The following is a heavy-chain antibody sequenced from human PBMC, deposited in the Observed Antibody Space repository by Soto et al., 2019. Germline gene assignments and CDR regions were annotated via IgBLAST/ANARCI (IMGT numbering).Heavy chain of an antibody. Sequence: PGGSLRLSCAASGFTFSSYGMHWVRQAPGKGLEWVAVISYDGGNEYYAESVKGRFTISRDNYKNTQYLQRNSLRAEDTAVYDCTKDGSSVIPAAHPSRYGMDVWGQGTTVTVSS. CDR3: TKDGSSVIPAAHPSRYGMDV. J-gene: IGHJ6*02. CDR2: ISYDGGNE. D-gene: IGHD2-2*01. V-gene: IGHV3-30*18. CDR1: GFTFSSYG.